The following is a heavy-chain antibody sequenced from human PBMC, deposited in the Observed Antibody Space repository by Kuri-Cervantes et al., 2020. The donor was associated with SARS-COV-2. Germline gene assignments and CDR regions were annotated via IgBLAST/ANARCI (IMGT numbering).Heavy chain of an antibody. J-gene: IGHJ4*02. CDR2: INHSGST. V-gene: IGHV4-34*01. D-gene: IGHD6-19*01. CDR3: ARLRVGYSSGWLDY. Sequence: SETLSLTCTVSGGSISGYYWSWIRQPPGKGLEWIGEINHSGSTNYNPPLKSRVTISVDTSKNQFSLKLSSVTAADTAVYYCARLRVGYSSGWLDYWGQGTLVTVSS. CDR1: GGSISGYY.